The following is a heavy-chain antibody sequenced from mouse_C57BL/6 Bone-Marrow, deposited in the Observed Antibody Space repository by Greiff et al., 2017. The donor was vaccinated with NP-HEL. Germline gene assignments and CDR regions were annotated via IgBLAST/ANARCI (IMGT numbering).Heavy chain of an antibody. Sequence: QVQLQQPGAELVKPGASVKMSCKASGYTFTSYWITWVKQRPGQGLEWIGDIYPGSGSINYNEKFKSKATLTVDTSSSTAYMQLSSLTSEDSAVYYCARHDYYGSSYDAMDYWGQGTSVTVSS. J-gene: IGHJ4*01. CDR1: GYTFTSYW. D-gene: IGHD1-1*01. CDR3: ARHDYYGSSYDAMDY. CDR2: IYPGSGSI. V-gene: IGHV1-55*01.